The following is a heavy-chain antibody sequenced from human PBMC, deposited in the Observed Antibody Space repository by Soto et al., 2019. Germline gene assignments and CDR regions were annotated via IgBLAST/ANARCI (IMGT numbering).Heavy chain of an antibody. CDR3: ARVGPYYYDSSGYLGLFY. CDR2: ISGSGGST. J-gene: IGHJ4*02. CDR1: GFTFSSYS. D-gene: IGHD3-22*01. Sequence: GGSLRLSCAASGFTFSSYSMNWVRQAPGKGLEWVSAISGSGGSTYYADSVKGRFTISRDNSKNTLYLQMNSLRAEDTAVYYCARVGPYYYDSSGYLGLFYWGQGTLVTV. V-gene: IGHV3-23*01.